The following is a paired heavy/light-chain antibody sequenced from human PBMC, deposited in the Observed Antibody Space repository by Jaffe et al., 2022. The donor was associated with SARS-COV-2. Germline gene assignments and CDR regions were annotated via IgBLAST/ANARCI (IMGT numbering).Heavy chain of an antibody. D-gene: IGHD2-8*01. CDR2: INHSGST. CDR3: ARGMGYGYNYYYYYGMDV. Sequence: QVQLQQWGAGLLKPSETLSLTCAVYGGSFSGYYWSWIRQPPGKGLEWIGEINHSGSTNYNPSLKSRVTISVDTSKNQFSLKLSSVTAADTAVYYCARGMGYGYNYYYYYGMDVWGQGTTVTVSS. J-gene: IGHJ6*02. V-gene: IGHV4-34*01. CDR1: GGSFSGYY.
Light chain of an antibody. CDR3: AAWDDSFWV. Sequence: QSVLTQPPSASGTPGQRVTISCSGSSSNIGSNYVYWYQQLPGTAPKLLIYRNNQRPSGVPDRFSGSKSGTSASLAISGLRSEDEADYYCAAWDDSFWVFGGGTKLTVL. J-gene: IGLJ3*02. V-gene: IGLV1-47*01. CDR2: RNN. CDR1: SSNIGSNY.